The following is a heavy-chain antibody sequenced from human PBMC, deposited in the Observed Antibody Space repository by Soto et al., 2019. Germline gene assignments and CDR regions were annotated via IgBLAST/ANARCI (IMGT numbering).Heavy chain of an antibody. Sequence: PSETLSLTCTVSGGSISSYYWSWIRQPPGKGLEWIGYIYYSGSTYYNPPLKSRVTISVDTSKNQFSLKLSSVTAADTAVYYCARDRPSNWNDGPNYFDYWGQGTLVTVSS. J-gene: IGHJ4*02. D-gene: IGHD1-1*01. CDR3: ARDRPSNWNDGPNYFDY. CDR2: IYYSGST. CDR1: GGSISSYY. V-gene: IGHV4-59*12.